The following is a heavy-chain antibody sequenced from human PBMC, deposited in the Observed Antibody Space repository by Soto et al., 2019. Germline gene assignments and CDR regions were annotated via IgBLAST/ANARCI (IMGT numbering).Heavy chain of an antibody. Sequence: TGGSLRLSCAASGFTFSSYGMHWVRQAPGKGLEWVAVIWYDGSNKYYADSVKGRFTISRDNSKNTLYLQMNSLRAEDTAVYYCARHPTLGYYYGMDVWGQGTTVTVSS. CDR1: GFTFSSYG. CDR2: IWYDGSNK. CDR3: ARHPTLGYYYGMDV. D-gene: IGHD3-16*01. J-gene: IGHJ6*02. V-gene: IGHV3-33*01.